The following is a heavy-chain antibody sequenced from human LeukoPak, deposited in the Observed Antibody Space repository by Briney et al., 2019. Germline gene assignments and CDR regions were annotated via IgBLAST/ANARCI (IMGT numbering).Heavy chain of an antibody. CDR3: ARHVLRRGPWFFEY. CDR1: GGSISSSSYY. Sequence: SETLSLTCTVSGGSISSSSYYWGWIRQPPGKGLEWIGSIYYSGSTHNPSLKSRVTISVDTSKKQFSLNLSSVTAADTAVYYCARHVLRRGPWFFEYWGQGTLVTVSS. J-gene: IGHJ4*02. V-gene: IGHV4-39*01. D-gene: IGHD4-17*01. CDR2: IYYSGST.